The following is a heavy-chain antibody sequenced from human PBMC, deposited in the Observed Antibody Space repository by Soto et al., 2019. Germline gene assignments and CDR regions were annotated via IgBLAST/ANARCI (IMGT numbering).Heavy chain of an antibody. J-gene: IGHJ4*02. D-gene: IGHD6-19*01. CDR2: ISSSSTSMI. Sequence: GGSLRLSCAASGFTLSSYSMNWVRQAPGKGLEWISYISSSSTSMIYYADSVKGRFTISRDNAKNSLYLQMNSLRAEDTAVYYCARARYTGGWYRFFDYWGQGTLVTVSS. CDR1: GFTLSSYS. CDR3: ARARYTGGWYRFFDY. V-gene: IGHV3-48*01.